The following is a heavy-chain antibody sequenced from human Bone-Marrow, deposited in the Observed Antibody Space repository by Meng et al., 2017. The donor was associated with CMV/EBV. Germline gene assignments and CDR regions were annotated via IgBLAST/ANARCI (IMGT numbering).Heavy chain of an antibody. D-gene: IGHD3-3*01. CDR1: GGSISSYY. J-gene: IGHJ4*02. CDR3: ARGPRYDFWSGSSLYYFDY. Sequence: SETLSLTCTVSGGSISSYYWSWIRQPPGKGLEWIGEINHSGSTNYNPSLKSRVTISVDTSKNQFSLKLSSVTAADTAVYYCARGPRYDFWSGSSLYYFDYWGQGPLVTVYS. V-gene: IGHV4-34*01. CDR2: INHSGST.